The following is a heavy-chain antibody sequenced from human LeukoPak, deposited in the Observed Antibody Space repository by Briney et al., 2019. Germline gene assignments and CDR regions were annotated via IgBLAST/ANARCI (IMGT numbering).Heavy chain of an antibody. J-gene: IGHJ6*02. D-gene: IGHD3-3*01. CDR2: IKQDGSEK. CDR3: ARCTGVVAPYYYYYGMDV. V-gene: IGHV3-7*01. Sequence: GGSRRLSCAASEFTFSSYWMTWVRQAPGKGLEWVANIKQDGSEKYYVDSVKGRFTISRDNAKNSLYLQMNSLRAEDTAVYYCARCTGVVAPYYYYYGMDVWGQGTAVTVSS. CDR1: EFTFSSYW.